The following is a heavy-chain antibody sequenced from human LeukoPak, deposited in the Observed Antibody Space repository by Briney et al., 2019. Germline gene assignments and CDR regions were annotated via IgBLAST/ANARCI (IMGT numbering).Heavy chain of an antibody. V-gene: IGHV3-30-3*01. CDR2: ISYDGSNK. CDR1: GFTFSSYA. CDR3: ARGRWELLLKDY. Sequence: GRSLRLSCAASGFTFSSYAMHWVRQAPGKGLEWVAVISYDGSNKYYADSVKGRFTISRDNSKNTLYLQMNSLRAEDTAVYYCARGRWELLLKDYWGQGTLVTVS. J-gene: IGHJ4*02. D-gene: IGHD1-26*01.